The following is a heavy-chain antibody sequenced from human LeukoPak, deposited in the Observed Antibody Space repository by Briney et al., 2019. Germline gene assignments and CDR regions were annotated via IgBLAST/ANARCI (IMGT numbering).Heavy chain of an antibody. D-gene: IGHD1-14*01. V-gene: IGHV3-72*01. CDR3: ARSCPNRPFDY. J-gene: IGHJ4*02. CDR1: GFTFSDHY. CDR2: KRDKAHSYTT. Sequence: GGSLRLSCAASGFTFSDHYMDWVRQAPGKGLEWVGRKRDKAHSYTTEYAASVKGRFTISRDDSKNSLYLQMNSLKTEDTAVYYCARSCPNRPFDYWGQGTLVTVPS.